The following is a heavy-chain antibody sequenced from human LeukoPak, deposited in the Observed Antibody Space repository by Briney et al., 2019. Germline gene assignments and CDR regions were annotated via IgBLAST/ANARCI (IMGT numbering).Heavy chain of an antibody. V-gene: IGHV3-21*01. CDR2: ISSSSSYI. D-gene: IGHD1-26*01. J-gene: IGHJ4*02. CDR3: ARVKEVGAYVIDY. CDR1: GFTFSSYS. Sequence: GGSLRLSCAASGFTFSSYSMNWVRQAPGKGLEWVSSISSSSSYIYYADSVKGRFTISRDNAKNSLYLQMNSLRAEDTAVYYCARVKEVGAYVIDYWGQGTLVTVSS.